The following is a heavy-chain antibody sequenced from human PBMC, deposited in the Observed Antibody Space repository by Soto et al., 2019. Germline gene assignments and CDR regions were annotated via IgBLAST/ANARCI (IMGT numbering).Heavy chain of an antibody. CDR2: IIPIVGTT. CDR3: ARALGSGYYPGAY. Sequence: QVQLVQSWAEVKQPGSSVKVSCKTSGDIFSGYSISWVRQAPVQGLEWMGGIIPIVGTTNYAQRFHGRVTITADKSTSTVSMELYSLKSEDTAVYYCARALGSGYYPGAYWGQGTLVTVSS. J-gene: IGHJ4*02. CDR1: GDIFSGYS. V-gene: IGHV1-69*08. D-gene: IGHD5-12*01.